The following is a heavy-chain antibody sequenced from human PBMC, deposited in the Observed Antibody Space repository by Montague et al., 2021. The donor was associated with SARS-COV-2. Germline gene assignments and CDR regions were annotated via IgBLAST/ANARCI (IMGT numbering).Heavy chain of an antibody. CDR1: GDSISGYL. Sequence: SETLSLTCTVSGDSISGYLWNWVRQPAGKGLEWIGRIWNSGSTNYNPSLKSRVTVSVDTSKNQFSLSLTSVTAADTAVYYCERWHVSPEDGMDVWGQGTTVTVSS. CDR2: IWNSGST. V-gene: IGHV4-4*07. J-gene: IGHJ6*02. CDR3: ERWHVSPEDGMDV.